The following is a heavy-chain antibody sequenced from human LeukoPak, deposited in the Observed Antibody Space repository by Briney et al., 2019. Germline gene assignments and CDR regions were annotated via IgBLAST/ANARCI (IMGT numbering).Heavy chain of an antibody. CDR1: GYNFNDYF. D-gene: IGHD3-22*01. J-gene: IGHJ4*02. CDR3: ARVPYYYDSSGYYVDY. Sequence: ASVKVSCKASGYNFNDYFIHWVRQAPGQGLEWMGWINPNSGGTNYAQKFQGRVTMTRDTSISTAYMELSRLRSDDTAVYYCARVPYYYDSSGYYVDYWGEGTLVTVSS. CDR2: INPNSGGT. V-gene: IGHV1-2*02.